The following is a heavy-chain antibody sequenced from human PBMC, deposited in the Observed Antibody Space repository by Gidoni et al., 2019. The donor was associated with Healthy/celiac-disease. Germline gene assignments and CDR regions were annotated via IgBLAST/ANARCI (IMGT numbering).Heavy chain of an antibody. D-gene: IGHD1-26*01. CDR1: GFTFSSYR. Sequence: EVQLVESGGGLVQPGGSLRLSCAASGFTFSSYRMNWVRQAPGKGLEWVSYISSSSSTIYYADSVKGRFTISRDNAKNSLYLQMNSLRDEDTAVYYCARDWWGATSYYYFDYWGQGTLVTVSS. CDR2: ISSSSSTI. CDR3: ARDWWGATSYYYFDY. J-gene: IGHJ4*02. V-gene: IGHV3-48*02.